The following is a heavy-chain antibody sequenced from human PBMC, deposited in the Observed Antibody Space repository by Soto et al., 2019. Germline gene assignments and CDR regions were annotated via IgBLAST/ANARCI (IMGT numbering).Heavy chain of an antibody. J-gene: IGHJ4*02. CDR1: GYSFTSYW. Sequence: GESLKISCKGSGYSFTSYWIGWVRQMPGKGLEWMGIIYPGDSDTRYGPSFQGQVTISADKSISTAYLQWSSLKASDTAMYYCEITVPAAKTYYFDYWGQGTLVTVSS. V-gene: IGHV5-51*01. CDR2: IYPGDSDT. D-gene: IGHD2-2*01. CDR3: EITVPAAKTYYFDY.